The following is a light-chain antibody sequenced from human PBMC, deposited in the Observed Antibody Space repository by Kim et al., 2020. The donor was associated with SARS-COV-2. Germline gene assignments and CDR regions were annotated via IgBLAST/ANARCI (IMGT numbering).Light chain of an antibody. CDR2: YDS. CDR1: NIGSKS. V-gene: IGLV3-21*04. J-gene: IGLJ2*01. CDR3: QVWDSTTDHRV. Sequence: SYELTQPPSVSVAPGQTARITCGGDNIGSKSVHWYQQRPGQAPRLIIYYDSDRPPGIPERFSGSNSGPTATLTVSRVEAGDEADYYCQVWDSTTDHRVFGGGTQLTVL.